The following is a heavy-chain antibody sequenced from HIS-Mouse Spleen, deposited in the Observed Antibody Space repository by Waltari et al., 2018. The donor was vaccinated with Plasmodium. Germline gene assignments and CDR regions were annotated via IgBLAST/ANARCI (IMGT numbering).Heavy chain of an antibody. V-gene: IGHV4-39*07. CDR2: IYYSGST. J-gene: IGHJ4*02. CDR3: ARDRITGTSYFDY. CDR1: GGSISSSSYY. D-gene: IGHD1-7*01. Sequence: QLQLQESGPGLVKPSETLSLTCTVSGGSISSSSYYWGWIRQPPGKGMGWIGSIYYSGSTYYNAANQTRVTISVDTSKNQFSLKLSSVTAADTAVYYCARDRITGTSYFDYWGQGTLVTVSS.